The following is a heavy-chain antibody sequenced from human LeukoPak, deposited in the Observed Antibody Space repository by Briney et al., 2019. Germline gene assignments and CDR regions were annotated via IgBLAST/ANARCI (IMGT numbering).Heavy chain of an antibody. D-gene: IGHD1-26*01. V-gene: IGHV3-30*18. CDR1: GFTFSSYG. CDR3: AKTIKVGAPFDP. Sequence: GRSLRLSCAASGFTFSSYGMHWVRQAPGKGLEWVAVISYDGSNKYYADSVKGRFTISRDNSKNTLYLQMNSLRAEDTAVYYCAKTIKVGAPFDPWGQGTLVTVSS. J-gene: IGHJ5*02. CDR2: ISYDGSNK.